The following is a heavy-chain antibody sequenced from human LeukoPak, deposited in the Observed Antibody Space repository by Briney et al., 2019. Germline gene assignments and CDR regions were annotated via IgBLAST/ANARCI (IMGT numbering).Heavy chain of an antibody. CDR2: ISYDGNNE. V-gene: IGHV3-30-3*01. J-gene: IGHJ6*02. Sequence: GGSLRLSCAASGFTFNTYAMHWVHQAPGKGLEWVAVISYDGNNEYYAASVKGRFTVSRDNSKNTVYLQTNSLRAEDTAVYYCARDYFYGVDVWGQGTTITVSS. CDR1: GFTFNTYA. CDR3: ARDYFYGVDV.